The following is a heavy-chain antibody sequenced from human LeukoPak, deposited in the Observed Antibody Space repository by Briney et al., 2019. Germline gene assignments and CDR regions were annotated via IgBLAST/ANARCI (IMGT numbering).Heavy chain of an antibody. V-gene: IGHV5-51*01. J-gene: IGHJ6*03. D-gene: IGHD5-24*01. Sequence: GESLKISCKGSAYSFSTYWIGWVRQMPGKGLEWMGFIYPGDSDTRYSPSFQGEVTTSADKSITTAYLQWSSLKASDTAMYYCARVVALATVTDGGLPTVTGDSYTYSYHMDVWGKGTAVTVSS. CDR1: AYSFSTYW. CDR2: IYPGDSDT. CDR3: ARVVALATVTDGGLPTVTGDSYTYSYHMDV.